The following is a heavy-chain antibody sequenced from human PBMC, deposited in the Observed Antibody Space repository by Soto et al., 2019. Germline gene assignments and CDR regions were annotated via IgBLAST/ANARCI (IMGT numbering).Heavy chain of an antibody. CDR1: GFSFSSYW. CDR2: INEEGTET. Sequence: EVQLVESGGGLVQPGGSLRVSCAASGFSFSSYWMTWVRQAQGKGPEWVADINEEGTETYYVDSVKGRFTISRDNGKNSLSLQINNLRVGDTAVYFCAKSPMVRTFHYGLEVWGQGTTVTVSS. CDR3: AKSPMVRTFHYGLEV. D-gene: IGHD2-8*01. V-gene: IGHV3-7*05. J-gene: IGHJ6*02.